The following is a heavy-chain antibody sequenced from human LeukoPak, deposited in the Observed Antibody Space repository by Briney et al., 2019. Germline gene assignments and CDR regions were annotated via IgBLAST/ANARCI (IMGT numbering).Heavy chain of an antibody. Sequence: ASVNVSCKASGYTFTGYYMHWVRQAPGQGLEWMGWINPNSGGTNFAQKFQGRVTMTGDTSFSTAYMELTNLTSDDTAVYNCARGGTYYTTSSRGYLNYWGQGTLVTVSS. CDR3: ARGGTYYTTSSRGYLNY. V-gene: IGHV1-2*02. J-gene: IGHJ4*02. CDR2: INPNSGGT. CDR1: GYTFTGYY. D-gene: IGHD2-2*02.